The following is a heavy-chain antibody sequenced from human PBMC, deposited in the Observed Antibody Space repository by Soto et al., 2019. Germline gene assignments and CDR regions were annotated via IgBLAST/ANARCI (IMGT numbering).Heavy chain of an antibody. D-gene: IGHD3-10*01. J-gene: IGHJ4*02. CDR2: LYDVVGS. CDR1: GRTISGKKY. V-gene: IGHV3-53*01. Sequence: DVQLVESGGGLIQPGESLRLSCAAFGRTISGKKYVAWVRQAPGKGLEWDPALYDVVGSFYAASVTGRFTTSSDSSKITVYLQMNDLRDGDTAVYYCARGFSAGKGSPPDFWGQGTLVTVSS. CDR3: ARGFSAGKGSPPDF.